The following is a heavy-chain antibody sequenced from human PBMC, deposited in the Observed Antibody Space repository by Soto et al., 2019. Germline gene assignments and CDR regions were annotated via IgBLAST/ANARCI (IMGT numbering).Heavy chain of an antibody. J-gene: IGHJ4*02. CDR1: GFTFSSYA. Sequence: AGGSLRLSCAASGFTFSSYAMSWVRQSPGKGLQWVSAISGSFGTTYYADSVKGRFTISRDNLENTLDLQMNSLRAEDTAIYYCAKNKEVGASGWGANFDSWGQGALVTVSS. CDR3: AKNKEVGASGWGANFDS. D-gene: IGHD1-26*01. V-gene: IGHV3-23*01. CDR2: ISGSFGTT.